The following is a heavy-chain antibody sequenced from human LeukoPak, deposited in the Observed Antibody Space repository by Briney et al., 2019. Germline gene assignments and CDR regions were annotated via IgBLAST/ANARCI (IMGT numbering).Heavy chain of an antibody. CDR1: GGTFSRYS. D-gene: IGHD4-17*01. J-gene: IGHJ4*02. CDR3: ARGRNYYGDYAW. V-gene: IGHV1-69*01. Sequence: SVKVSCKASGGTFSRYSISWVRQAPGQGLEWMGGITPIFGTPNYAQKFQGRVKITADASTNTAYMELSSLTSEDTAVYYCARGRNYYGDYAWWGQGTLVTVSS. CDR2: ITPIFGTP.